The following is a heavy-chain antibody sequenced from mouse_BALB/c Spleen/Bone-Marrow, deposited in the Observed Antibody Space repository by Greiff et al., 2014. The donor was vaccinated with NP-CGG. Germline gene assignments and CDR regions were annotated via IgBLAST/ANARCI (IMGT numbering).Heavy chain of an antibody. J-gene: IGHJ3*01. CDR3: AREARPGAWFPN. CDR1: GYTFTSYT. V-gene: IGHV1-4*02. CDR2: IVPSSGYT. Sequence: QVQLQQSGAELARPGASVKMSCKASGYTFTSYTIQWVKRRPGQGLEWVGYIVPSSGYTDYNQKFKDKTTLTAAKSSSTAYMQLSSLTSADSAVCYCAREARPGAWFPNGGQGTLVTVFA.